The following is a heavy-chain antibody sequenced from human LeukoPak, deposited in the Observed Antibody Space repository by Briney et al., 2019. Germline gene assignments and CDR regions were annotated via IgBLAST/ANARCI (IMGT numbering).Heavy chain of an antibody. CDR3: AKPISGGLAVTADWFAP. Sequence: GGSLRLSCEASGFAFSFFAVNWLRQAPGKGLEWVSTINANSGTRSYAASVRGRFTISRDNSKNTLYLQLNTLRADDTAVYYCAKPISGGLAVTADWFAPWGQGTLVTVSS. CDR1: GFAFSFFA. CDR2: INANSGTR. V-gene: IGHV3-23*01. D-gene: IGHD6-19*01. J-gene: IGHJ5*01.